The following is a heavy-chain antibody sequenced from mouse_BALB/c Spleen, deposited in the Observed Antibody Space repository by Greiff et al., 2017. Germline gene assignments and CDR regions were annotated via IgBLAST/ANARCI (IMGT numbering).Heavy chain of an antibody. D-gene: IGHD1-1*01. V-gene: IGHV14-3*02. CDR1: GFNIKDTY. Sequence: VQLQQSGAELVKPGASVKLSCTASGFNIKDTYMHWVKQRPEQGLEWIGRIDPANGNTKYDPKFQGKATITADTPSNTAYLQLSSLTSEDTAVYYCARGGSSYAMDYWGQGTSVTVSS. J-gene: IGHJ4*01. CDR2: IDPANGNT. CDR3: ARGGSSYAMDY.